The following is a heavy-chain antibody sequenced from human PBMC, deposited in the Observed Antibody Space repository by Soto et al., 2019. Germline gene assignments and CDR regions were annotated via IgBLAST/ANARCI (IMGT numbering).Heavy chain of an antibody. J-gene: IGHJ4*02. Sequence: QVQLQESGPGLVKPSQTLSLTCTVSGGSISSGNYYWSWIRQPPGKGLEWIGFISYSGSTYYSTSLKSRVTISVDPSKSQFSLNLSFVPAADTSVYYCATMGTPATGLYFFDYWGQGSLVTVSS. D-gene: IGHD2-15*01. CDR2: ISYSGST. CDR1: GGSISSGNYY. CDR3: ATMGTPATGLYFFDY. V-gene: IGHV4-30-4*01.